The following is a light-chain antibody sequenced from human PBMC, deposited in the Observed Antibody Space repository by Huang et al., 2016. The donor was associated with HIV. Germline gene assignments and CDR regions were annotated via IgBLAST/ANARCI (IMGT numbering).Light chain of an antibody. Sequence: DIQLTQSPSSLSASVGDRVTITCRARQTITTYLNWYQRKPGKAPHLLIYGASNLQSGVPSRFSGSGSGTDFTLIISGLQPEDFATYYCQQTYTFPAFGRGTKVEIK. V-gene: IGKV1-39*01. CDR3: QQTYTFPA. CDR1: QTITTY. CDR2: GAS. J-gene: IGKJ1*01.